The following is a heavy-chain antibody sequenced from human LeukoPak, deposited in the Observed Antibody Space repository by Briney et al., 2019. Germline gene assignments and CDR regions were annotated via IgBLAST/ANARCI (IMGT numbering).Heavy chain of an antibody. CDR2: ISSSGSTI. D-gene: IGHD6-13*01. CDR3: ASEAAAGTIAY. V-gene: IGHV3-11*01. CDR1: GFTFSDFY. J-gene: IGHJ4*02. Sequence: PGGSLRLSCAASGFTFSDFYMSWIRQAPGKGLEWVSYISSSGSTIYNTNSVKGRFTISRDNAKNSLYLQMNSLRAEDTAVYYCASEAAAGTIAYWGQGTLVTVSS.